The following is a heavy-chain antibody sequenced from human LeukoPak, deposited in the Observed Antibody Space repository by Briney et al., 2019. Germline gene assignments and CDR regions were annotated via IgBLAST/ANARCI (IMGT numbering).Heavy chain of an antibody. CDR3: AAATMVRGVADY. Sequence: WIVVGSGNTNYAQKFQERVTITRDMSTSTAYMELSSLRSEDTAVYYCAAATMVRGVADYWGQGTLVTVSS. D-gene: IGHD3-10*01. CDR2: IVVGSGNT. V-gene: IGHV1-58*01. J-gene: IGHJ4*02.